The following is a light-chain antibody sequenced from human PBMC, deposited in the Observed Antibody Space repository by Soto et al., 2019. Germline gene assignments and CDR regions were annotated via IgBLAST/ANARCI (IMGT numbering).Light chain of an antibody. CDR3: SSYTSSSTVV. Sequence: QSALTQPASVSGSPGQSITISCTGTSSDVGGYNYGSWYQHHPGRAPKLMIYDVSNRPSGVSNRFSGSKSGNTASLTISGLQSEDEADYYCSSYTSSSTVVFGGGTKLPVL. CDR2: DVS. V-gene: IGLV2-14*03. CDR1: SSDVGGYNY. J-gene: IGLJ2*01.